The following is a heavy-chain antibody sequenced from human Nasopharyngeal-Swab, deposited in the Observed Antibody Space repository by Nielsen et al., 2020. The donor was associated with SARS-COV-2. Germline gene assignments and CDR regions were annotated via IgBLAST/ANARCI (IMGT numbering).Heavy chain of an antibody. CDR2: IYYSGST. J-gene: IGHJ4*02. V-gene: IGHV4-39*07. D-gene: IGHD3-3*01. CDR3: ARDSRSISIFGVVTGGFDC. CDR1: GGSISSSSYY. Sequence: SETLSLTCTVSGGSISSSSYYWGWIRQPPGKGLEWIGRIYYSGSTYYNPSLKSRVTISVDTSKNQFSLKLSSVTAADTAVYYCARDSRSISIFGVVTGGFDCWGQGTLVTVSS.